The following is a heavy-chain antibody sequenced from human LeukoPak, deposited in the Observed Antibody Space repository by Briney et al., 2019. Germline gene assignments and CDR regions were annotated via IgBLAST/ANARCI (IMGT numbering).Heavy chain of an antibody. V-gene: IGHV5-51*01. CDR3: AITGGGYSSTSYNWFDP. D-gene: IGHD6-13*01. Sequence: GESLKISCKGSGYGFTSYWIGWVRQLPGKGLEWMGIIYPGDSDTRYSPSFQGQVTISADKSISTVYLQWSSLKASDTAMYYCAITGGGYSSTSYNWFDPWGQGTLVIVSS. CDR2: IYPGDSDT. J-gene: IGHJ5*02. CDR1: GYGFTSYW.